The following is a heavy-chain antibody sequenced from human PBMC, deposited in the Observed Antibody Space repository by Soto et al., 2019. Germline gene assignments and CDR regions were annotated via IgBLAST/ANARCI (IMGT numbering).Heavy chain of an antibody. J-gene: IGHJ4*02. Sequence: GGSLRLSCAASGFSFTTYAMHWVRQAPGKGLEWVAVISDDGSIKYYADSVKGRFTISRGNSKNTFYLQMNSLRGDDTALYYCARAIETAMDPCDYWGQGALVTVSS. D-gene: IGHD5-18*01. CDR3: ARAIETAMDPCDY. V-gene: IGHV3-30-3*01. CDR1: GFSFTTYA. CDR2: ISDDGSIK.